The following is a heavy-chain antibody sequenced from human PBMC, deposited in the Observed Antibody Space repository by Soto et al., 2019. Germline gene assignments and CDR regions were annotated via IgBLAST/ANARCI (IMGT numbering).Heavy chain of an antibody. CDR2: INHSGST. CDR3: ARGPRRAYYYGSGTQGYAFDI. Sequence: SETLSLTCAVYGGSFSCYYWSWIRQPPGKGLEWIGEINHSGSTNYNPSLKSRVTISVDTSKNQFSLKLSSVTAADTAVYYCARGPRRAYYYGSGTQGYAFDIWGQGTMVTVSS. V-gene: IGHV4-34*01. D-gene: IGHD3-10*01. J-gene: IGHJ3*02. CDR1: GGSFSCYY.